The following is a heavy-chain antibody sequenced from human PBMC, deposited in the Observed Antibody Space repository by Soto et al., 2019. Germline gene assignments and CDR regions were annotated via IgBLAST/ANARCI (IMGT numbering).Heavy chain of an antibody. CDR2: IYYSGST. D-gene: IGHD3-16*01. V-gene: IGHV4-61*01. Sequence: SETRSLTCTFSLDSVSGFNYYWTCILQPPWKGLELVGHIYYSGSTNYIPSLKSRVTISLNPPNHQFSLKVTSVTAADTAVYYCAMIPIDTYMIYWFDPWGQGPLVTVSS. CDR3: AMIPIDTYMIYWFDP. CDR1: LDSVSGFNYY. J-gene: IGHJ5*01.